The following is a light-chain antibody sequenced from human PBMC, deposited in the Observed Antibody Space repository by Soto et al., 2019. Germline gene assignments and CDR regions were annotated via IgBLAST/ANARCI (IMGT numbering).Light chain of an antibody. CDR1: QDISNY. CDR2: AAS. CDR3: QQYDNLPLT. J-gene: IGKJ4*01. V-gene: IGKV1-33*01. Sequence: DIQMTQSPSSLSASVGDSVTITCRASQDISNYLAWYQQKPGKVPKLLIYAASTLQSGVPSRFSGSGSGTDFTFTISSLQPEDFATYYCQQYDNLPLTFGGGTRVEIK.